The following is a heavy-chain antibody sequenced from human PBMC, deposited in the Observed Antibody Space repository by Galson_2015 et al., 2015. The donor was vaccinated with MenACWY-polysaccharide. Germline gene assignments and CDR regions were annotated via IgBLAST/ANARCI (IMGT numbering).Heavy chain of an antibody. CDR2: MNPNSGNT. Sequence: SVKVSCKASGYTFTSYAINWVRQATGQGLEWMGWMNPNSGNTGYAQKFQGRVTMTWNTSISTAYMELSSLRSEDTAVYYCARGDVGIVGATDWFDPWGQGTLVTVSS. V-gene: IGHV1-8*01. J-gene: IGHJ5*02. D-gene: IGHD1-26*01. CDR1: GYTFTSYA. CDR3: ARGDVGIVGATDWFDP.